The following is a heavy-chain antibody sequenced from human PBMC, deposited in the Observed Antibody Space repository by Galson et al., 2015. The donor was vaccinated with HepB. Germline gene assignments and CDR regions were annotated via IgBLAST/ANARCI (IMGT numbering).Heavy chain of an antibody. CDR2: ISYAGTNK. J-gene: IGHJ5*02. V-gene: IGHV3-30*18. CDR3: AKDPGYSDYGGNWLDP. CDR1: GFTFSSYG. Sequence: SLRLSCAAFGFTFSSYGMHWVRQAPGKGLEWVAVISYAGTNKYYADSVKGRFTISRDNSKNTLYLQMNSLRAEDTAVYYCAKDPGYSDYGGNWLDPWGQGTLVTVSS. D-gene: IGHD4-23*01.